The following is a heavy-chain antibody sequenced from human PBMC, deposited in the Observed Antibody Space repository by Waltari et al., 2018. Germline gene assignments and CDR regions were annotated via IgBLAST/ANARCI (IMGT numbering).Heavy chain of an antibody. Sequence: QVQLVQSGAEVKKPGSSVKVSCKASGGTFSSYAISWVRPAPGQGLEWMGGIIPSLGIANYAQKFQGRVTITADESTSTAYMELSSLRSEDTAVYYCAPSPGSSSHTVDYWGQGTLVTVSS. CDR1: GGTFSSYA. V-gene: IGHV1-69*04. CDR2: IIPSLGIA. D-gene: IGHD6-6*01. J-gene: IGHJ4*02. CDR3: APSPGSSSHTVDY.